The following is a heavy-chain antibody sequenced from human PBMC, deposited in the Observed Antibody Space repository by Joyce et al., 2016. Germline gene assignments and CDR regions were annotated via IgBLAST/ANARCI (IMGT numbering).Heavy chain of an antibody. Sequence: EVQLVESGGGLVPPGGSLRLSCAASGFTFSSYDIHWVRQATGKGLEWVSGLRPSGDAYYLGSVRGRFTISRENAKNSVCLQMGSLGAGDSAVYFCARARVGADAFDIWGQGTVVTVSS. J-gene: IGHJ3*02. CDR3: ARARVGADAFDI. V-gene: IGHV3-13*01. CDR2: LRPSGDA. D-gene: IGHD1-26*01. CDR1: GFTFSSYD.